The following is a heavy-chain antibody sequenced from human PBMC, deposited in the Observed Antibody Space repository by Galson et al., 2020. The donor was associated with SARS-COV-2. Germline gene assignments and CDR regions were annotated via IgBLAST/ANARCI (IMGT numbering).Heavy chain of an antibody. CDR1: GGSISSSSYY. J-gene: IGHJ6*02. CDR3: ARVDDILTGYYYYGMDV. Sequence: SETLSLTCTVSGGSISSSSYYWGWIRQPPGKGLEWNGSIYYSGSTYYNPSLKSRVTISVDTSKNQFSLKLSSVTAADTAVYYCARVDDILTGYYYYGMDVWGQGTTVTVSS. CDR2: IYYSGST. D-gene: IGHD3-9*01. V-gene: IGHV4-39*01.